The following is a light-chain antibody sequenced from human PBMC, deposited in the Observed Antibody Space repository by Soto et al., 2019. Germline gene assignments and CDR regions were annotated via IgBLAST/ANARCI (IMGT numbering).Light chain of an antibody. Sequence: DIQMTQSPSSLSASVGDRVTITCRASQSISTYLNWYQQKPGRAPKLLIYAASRLQSVVPSRFSGSGAEPDVTLTISSMQAEDFATYYCQQSYIAPFTFGPGSKVDIK. CDR3: QQSYIAPFT. CDR1: QSISTY. V-gene: IGKV1-39*01. J-gene: IGKJ3*01. CDR2: AAS.